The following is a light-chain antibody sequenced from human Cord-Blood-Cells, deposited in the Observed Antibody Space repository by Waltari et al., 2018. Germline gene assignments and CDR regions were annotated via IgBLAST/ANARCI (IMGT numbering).Light chain of an antibody. Sequence: QSALTQPASVSGSPGQSITISCTGTSSDVGSYNLVSWYQQHPGKAPKLMIYEGSKRTSGVSNRFSDSKSGNTASLTISGLQAEDEADYYCCSYAGSSTFVFGGGTKLTVL. J-gene: IGLJ3*02. CDR3: CSYAGSSTFV. V-gene: IGLV2-23*03. CDR2: EGS. CDR1: SSDVGSYNL.